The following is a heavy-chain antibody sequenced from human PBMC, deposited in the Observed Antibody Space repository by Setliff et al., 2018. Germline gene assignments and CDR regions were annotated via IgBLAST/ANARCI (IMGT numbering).Heavy chain of an antibody. J-gene: IGHJ4*02. CDR2: IYPGDSDT. CDR3: VRDGSSPLDY. Sequence: PGASLKISCKGSGYTFTNYWIGWVRQMPGKGLEWMGAIYPGDSDTRHSPSFQGQVTISADKSISTAYLQWSSLKASDSATYYCVRDGSSPLDYWGQGTLVTVSS. D-gene: IGHD3-10*01. CDR1: GYTFTNYW. V-gene: IGHV5-51*01.